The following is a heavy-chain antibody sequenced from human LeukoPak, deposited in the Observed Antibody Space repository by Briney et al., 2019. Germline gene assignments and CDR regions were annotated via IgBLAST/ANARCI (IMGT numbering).Heavy chain of an antibody. CDR2: VKSRSAGETT. J-gene: IGHJ4*02. CDR1: GFSISKDW. Sequence: GGSLRLSCAASGFSISKDWMSWVRQAPGKGLEWVARVKSRSAGETTDYAAPVEGRFTISRDDSKNTLYLQMNSLKTENTAVYYCTLIQGWGSGSYYRDFWGQGTLVTVSS. CDR3: TLIQGWGSGSYYRDF. V-gene: IGHV3-15*01. D-gene: IGHD3-10*01.